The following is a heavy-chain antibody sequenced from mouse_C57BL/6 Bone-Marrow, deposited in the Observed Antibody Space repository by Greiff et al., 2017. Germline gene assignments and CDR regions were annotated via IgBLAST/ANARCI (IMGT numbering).Heavy chain of an antibody. Sequence: VQLQQPGAELVKPGASVKLSCKASGYTFTSYWMHWVKQRPGQGLEWIGEIDPSDGSTNYNQKFKGKATLTVDTSSSTAYMQLSSLTSEDSAVYDGARCACYYYGGVGYGGQGTTLTVSA. D-gene: IGHD1-1*01. CDR1: GYTFTSYW. V-gene: IGHV1-50*01. CDR2: IDPSDGST. J-gene: IGHJ2*01. CDR3: ARCACYYYGGVGY.